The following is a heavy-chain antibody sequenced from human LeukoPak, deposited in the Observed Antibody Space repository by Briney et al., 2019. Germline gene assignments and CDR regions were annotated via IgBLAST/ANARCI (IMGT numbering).Heavy chain of an antibody. J-gene: IGHJ5*02. V-gene: IGHV5-51*01. D-gene: IGHD3-22*01. CDR2: IYPGDSDT. Sequence: GESLKISCKGSGYTFTNYWIGWVRQVPGKGLEWMGIIYPGDSDTRYSPSFQGQVTISADKSISTAYLQWSSLKASDTAMYYCARLSRGYYYDSSDYPATWGQGTLVTVSS. CDR3: ARLSRGYYYDSSDYPAT. CDR1: GYTFTNYW.